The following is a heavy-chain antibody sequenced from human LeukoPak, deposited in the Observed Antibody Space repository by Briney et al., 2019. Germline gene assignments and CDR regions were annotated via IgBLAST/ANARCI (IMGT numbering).Heavy chain of an antibody. J-gene: IGHJ4*02. D-gene: IGHD5-18*01. CDR3: ASEDTAMVYDY. V-gene: IGHV1-69*13. Sequence: SVTVSCKASGYTFTGYYMHWVRQAPGQGLEWMGGIIPIFGTANYAQKFQGRVTITADESTSTAYMELSSLRSEDTAVYYCASEDTAMVYDYWGQGTLVTVSS. CDR1: GYTFTGYY. CDR2: IIPIFGTA.